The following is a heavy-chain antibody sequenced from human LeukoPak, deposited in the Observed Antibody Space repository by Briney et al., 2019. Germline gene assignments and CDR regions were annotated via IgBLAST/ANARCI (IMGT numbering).Heavy chain of an antibody. CDR3: ASGLGSDWHFDF. CDR2: VYSSRYT. D-gene: IGHD3-9*01. CDR1: GGSIGSYY. J-gene: IGHJ4*02. Sequence: KPSETLSLTCTVSGGSIGSYYWTWIRQSPGKGLEWIGFVYSSRYTNYNPSLKSRLTMSVDTPKNQFSLKLNSVTAADTAVYFCASGLGSDWHFDFWGQGTLVIVSS. V-gene: IGHV4-59*01.